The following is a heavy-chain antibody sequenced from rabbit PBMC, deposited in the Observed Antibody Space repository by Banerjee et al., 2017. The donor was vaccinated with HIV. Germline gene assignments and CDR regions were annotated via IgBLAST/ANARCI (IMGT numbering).Heavy chain of an antibody. V-gene: IGHV1S40*01. CDR2: IYTGDGVT. CDR1: GFSFSSSYC. J-gene: IGHJ6*01. CDR3: AREIYAGGTGVGYAAYGMDL. D-gene: IGHD4-2*01. Sequence: QSLEESGGDLVKPGASLTLTCTASGFSFSSSYCMWWVRQAPGKGLEWIGDIYTGDGVTYYASWAKGRFTISKTSSTTVTLQMTSLTAADTATYSCAREIYAGGTGVGYAAYGMDLWGPGTLVTVS.